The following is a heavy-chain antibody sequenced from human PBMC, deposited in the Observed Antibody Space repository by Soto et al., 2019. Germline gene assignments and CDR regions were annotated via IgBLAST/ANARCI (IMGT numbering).Heavy chain of an antibody. J-gene: IGHJ4*02. D-gene: IGHD3-22*01. Sequence: SETLSLTCTVSGDFISSGGYYWSWIRQLPGKGLEWIGYIYSSGTTYYNPSLKSRITISVDTSKNQFSLNLISVFAADTAVYYCARTDSSGYYFVYWGQGTLVTVSS. CDR3: ARTDSSGYYFVY. CDR1: GDFISSGGYY. CDR2: IYSSGTT. V-gene: IGHV4-31*03.